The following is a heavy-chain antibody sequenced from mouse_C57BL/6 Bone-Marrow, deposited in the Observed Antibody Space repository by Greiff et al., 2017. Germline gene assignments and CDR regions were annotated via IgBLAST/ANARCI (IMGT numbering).Heavy chain of an antibody. D-gene: IGHD1-1*01. Sequence: EVKLQQSGPELVKPGDSVKISCKASGYSFTGYFMNWVMQSHGKSLEWIGRINPYNGDTFYNQKFKGKATLTVDKSSSTAHMELRSLTSEDSAVYYCARDRPSGSSPYYFDYWGQGTTLTVSS. CDR1: GYSFTGYF. J-gene: IGHJ2*01. CDR3: ARDRPSGSSPYYFDY. V-gene: IGHV1-20*01. CDR2: INPYNGDT.